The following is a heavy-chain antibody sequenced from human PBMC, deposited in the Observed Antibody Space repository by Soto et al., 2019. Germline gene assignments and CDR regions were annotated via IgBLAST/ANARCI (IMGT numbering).Heavy chain of an antibody. Sequence: PGVSLRLYCAATGFAFSSYGMHWVREAPGKGLEWVAVIWYDGSNKYYADSVKGRFTISRDNSKNTLYLQMNSLRAEDTAVYYCARGGPMVRGVVGSYCDYREVHW. J-gene: IGHJ1*01. CDR1: GFAFSSYG. CDR2: IWYDGSNK. V-gene: IGHV3-33*01. D-gene: IGHD3-10*01. CDR3: ARGGPMVRGVVGSYCDYREVH.